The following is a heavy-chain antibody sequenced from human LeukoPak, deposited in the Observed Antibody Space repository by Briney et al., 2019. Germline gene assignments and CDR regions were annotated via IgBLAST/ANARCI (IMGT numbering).Heavy chain of an antibody. Sequence: GGSLRLSCAASGFIFNNYAIHWVRQAPGKGLQWVAVISPDGTQKYDADSVKGRFTISRDNSQKILYLQVNTLRTEDTAVYYCARNLVGSGYYFDYWGQGTLVTVSS. J-gene: IGHJ4*02. CDR2: ISPDGTQK. CDR3: ARNLVGSGYYFDY. V-gene: IGHV3-30*03. CDR1: GFIFNNYA. D-gene: IGHD3-22*01.